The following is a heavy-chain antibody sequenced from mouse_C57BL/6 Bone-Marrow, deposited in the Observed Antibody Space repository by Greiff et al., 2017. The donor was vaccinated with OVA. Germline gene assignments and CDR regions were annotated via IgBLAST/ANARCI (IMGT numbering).Heavy chain of an antibody. Sequence: VQLQQPGAELVKPGASVKMSCKASGYTFTSYWMQWVKQRPGQGLEWIGEIDPSDSYTNYNQKFKGKATLTVDTSSSTAYMQLSSLTSEDSAVYYCAREGRGFAYWGQRTLVTVSA. CDR1: GYTFTSYW. CDR3: AREGRGFAY. D-gene: IGHD3-3*01. J-gene: IGHJ3*01. V-gene: IGHV1-50*01. CDR2: IDPSDSYT.